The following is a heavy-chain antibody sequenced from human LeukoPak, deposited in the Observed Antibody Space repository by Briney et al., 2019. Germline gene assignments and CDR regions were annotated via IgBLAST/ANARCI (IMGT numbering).Heavy chain of an antibody. J-gene: IGHJ4*02. CDR3: AKWKYSNSGIDDY. Sequence: GGSLRLSCAASGFTFSSYNMNWVRQAPGKGLQWVSSITTTGATTYYADSVKGRFTISRDNFKNTVFLQMNSLRAEDTAVYYCAKWKYSNSGIDDYWGQGTLVTVSS. D-gene: IGHD6-6*01. CDR1: GFTFSSYN. CDR2: ITTTGATT. V-gene: IGHV3-23*01.